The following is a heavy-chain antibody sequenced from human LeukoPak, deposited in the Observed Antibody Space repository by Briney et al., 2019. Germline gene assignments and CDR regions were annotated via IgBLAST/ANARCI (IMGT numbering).Heavy chain of an antibody. V-gene: IGHV3-33*01. Sequence: GGSLRLSCAASGFTFRSFGIHWVRQAPGKGLEWVAVIRYDGSKKYYADSVKGRFTISRDNSKNTLYLQMNSLRAEDTAIYYCAREGGVVVVPAAMRAFDIWGQGTMVTVSS. CDR2: IRYDGSKK. D-gene: IGHD2-2*01. J-gene: IGHJ3*02. CDR3: AREGGVVVVPAAMRAFDI. CDR1: GFTFRSFG.